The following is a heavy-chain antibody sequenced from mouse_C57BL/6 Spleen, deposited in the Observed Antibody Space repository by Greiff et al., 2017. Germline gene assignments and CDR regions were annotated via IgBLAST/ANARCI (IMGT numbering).Heavy chain of an antibody. CDR2: IYPDNGAT. V-gene: IGHV1S127*01. CDR1: GYTFTSYW. Sequence: VKLQESGPELVKPGASVKMSCKASGYTFTSYWMHWVKQRTGQGLEWIGAIYPDNGATSYNQKFKGKATLTVVTSSSTAYMQLSSLTYEDSAVYYWLYYYAKACDYWGQGTTLTVSS. CDR3: LYYYAKACDY. D-gene: IGHD1-1*02. J-gene: IGHJ2*01.